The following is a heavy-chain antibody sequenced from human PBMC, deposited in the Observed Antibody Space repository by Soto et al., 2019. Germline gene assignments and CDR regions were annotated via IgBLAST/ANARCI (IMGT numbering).Heavy chain of an antibody. D-gene: IGHD3-16*01. CDR1: GFAFSTYW. CDR2: IKLDGSEK. Sequence: GGSLRLSCAASGFAFSTYWMSWVRQAPGKGLEWVANIKLDGSEKNYVDSVKGRFTISRDNSKNTLYLQMNSLRAEDTAVYYCAKEDWGFDYWGQGTLVTVSS. V-gene: IGHV3-7*03. CDR3: AKEDWGFDY. J-gene: IGHJ4*02.